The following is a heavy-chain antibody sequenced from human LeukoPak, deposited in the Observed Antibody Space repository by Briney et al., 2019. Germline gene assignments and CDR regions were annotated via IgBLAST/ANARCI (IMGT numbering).Heavy chain of an antibody. CDR3: ARDRRVWSGYYPFDY. Sequence: ASVKVSCKASGYTFTSYGISWVRQAPGQGLEWMGWISAYNGNTNYAQKLQGRVTMTTDTSTSTAYMELRSLRSDDMAVYYCARDRRVWSGYYPFDYWGQGTLVTVSS. CDR1: GYTFTSYG. J-gene: IGHJ4*02. V-gene: IGHV1-18*03. D-gene: IGHD3-3*01. CDR2: ISAYNGNT.